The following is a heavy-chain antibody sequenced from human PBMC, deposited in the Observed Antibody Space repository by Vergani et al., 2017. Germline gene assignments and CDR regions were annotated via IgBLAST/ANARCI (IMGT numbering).Heavy chain of an antibody. CDR2: ISYDGSNK. V-gene: IGHV3-30*18. CDR3: AKVSSDFWSGQGAFDI. CDR1: GFTFSSYG. Sequence: QVQLVESGGGVVQPGRSLRLSCAASGFTFSSYGMHWVRQAPGKGLEWVAVISYDGSNKYYADSVKSRFTISRDNSKNTLYLQMNSLRAEDTAVYYCAKVSSDFWSGQGAFDIWGQGTMVTVSS. D-gene: IGHD3-3*01. J-gene: IGHJ3*02.